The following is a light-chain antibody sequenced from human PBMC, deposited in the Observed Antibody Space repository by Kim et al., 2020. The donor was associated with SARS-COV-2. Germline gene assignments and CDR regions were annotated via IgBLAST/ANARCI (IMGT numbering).Light chain of an antibody. J-gene: IGLJ3*02. CDR2: EDN. V-gene: IGLV6-57*03. Sequence: KTVTTSSNRSSGNIVSNYVQSYPQRPGSAPTTVIYEDNQRLSGVPNRFSGSIDTSSNSASLTISGLKTEDEADYYCQSYDFNNRGVFGGGTQLTVL. CDR3: QSYDFNNRGV. CDR1: SGNIVSNY.